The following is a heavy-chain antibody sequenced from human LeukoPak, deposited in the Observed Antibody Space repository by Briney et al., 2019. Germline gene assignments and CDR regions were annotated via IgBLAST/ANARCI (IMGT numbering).Heavy chain of an antibody. D-gene: IGHD3-10*01. Sequence: SETLSLTCTVSGGSISSGGYYWSWIRQHPGKGLEWIGYIYYSGGTYYNPSLKSRVTISVDTSKNQFSLKLSSVTAADTAVYYCARVRGSGSYEFDYWGQGTLVTVSS. J-gene: IGHJ4*02. CDR2: IYYSGGT. V-gene: IGHV4-31*03. CDR3: ARVRGSGSYEFDY. CDR1: GGSISSGGYY.